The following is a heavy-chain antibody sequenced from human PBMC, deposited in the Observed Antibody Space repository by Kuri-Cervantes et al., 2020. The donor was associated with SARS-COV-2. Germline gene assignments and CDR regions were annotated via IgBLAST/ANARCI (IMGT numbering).Heavy chain of an antibody. V-gene: IGHV3-11*04. CDR2: IGPSGTTK. CDR3: AKFSGPMVRGVTFLGQFYYYYMDV. J-gene: IGHJ6*03. CDR1: GFIFSDYY. Sequence: GESLKISCTVSGFIFSDYYMTWIRQAPGKGLEWVSNIGPSGTTKYYADSVKGRFTISRDNAKNSLCLQMSSLRAEDTAVYYCAKFSGPMVRGVTFLGQFYYYYMDVWGKGTTVTVSS. D-gene: IGHD3-10*01.